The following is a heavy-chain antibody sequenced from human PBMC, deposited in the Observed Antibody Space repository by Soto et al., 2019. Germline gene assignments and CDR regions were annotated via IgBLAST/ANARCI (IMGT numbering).Heavy chain of an antibody. Sequence: APGKGLEWVSVINWNGGSTGYADSVKGRFTISRDNAKNSLYLQMNSLRAEDTALYYCARAPIQYSNSLDYYYYGMDVWGQGTTVTVSS. D-gene: IGHD6-6*01. V-gene: IGHV3-20*03. CDR3: ARAPIQYSNSLDYYYYGMDV. CDR2: INWNGGST. J-gene: IGHJ6*02.